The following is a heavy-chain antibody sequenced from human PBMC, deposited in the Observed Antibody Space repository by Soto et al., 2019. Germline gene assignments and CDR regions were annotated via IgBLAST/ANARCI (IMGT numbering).Heavy chain of an antibody. Sequence: GGSLRLSCAASGFTFSSYAMHWVRQAPGKGLEWVAVISYDGSNKYYADSVKGRFTISRDNSKNTLYLQMNSLRAEDTAVYYCARRRGIYYDSSGNGAFDIWGQGTMVTVSS. CDR3: ARRRGIYYDSSGNGAFDI. CDR1: GFTFSSYA. V-gene: IGHV3-30-3*01. D-gene: IGHD3-22*01. CDR2: ISYDGSNK. J-gene: IGHJ3*02.